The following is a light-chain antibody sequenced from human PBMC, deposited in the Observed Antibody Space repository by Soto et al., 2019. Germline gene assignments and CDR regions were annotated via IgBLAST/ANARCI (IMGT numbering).Light chain of an antibody. CDR3: LLSYIAEKV. J-gene: IGLJ1*01. CDR2: DTT. CDR1: TGAVTSGHY. V-gene: IGLV7-46*01. Sequence: HAVVTQEPSLTVSPGGTVTLTCGSSTGAVTSGHYPYWFQQKPGQAPRTLIYDTTNKHSWTPARFSGSLLGGKAALTLSGAQPEDEADYYCLLSYIAEKVFGTGTKVTVL.